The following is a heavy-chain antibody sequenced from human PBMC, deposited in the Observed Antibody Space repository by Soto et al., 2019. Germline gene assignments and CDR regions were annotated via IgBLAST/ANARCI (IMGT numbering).Heavy chain of an antibody. Sequence: QVQLVQSGAEVKKPGASVKVSCKTSGYTFTSYDINWVRQATGQGLEWMGWMNPNSGTTAYAQKFQGRVTMTRNTSISTASMELSSLSSADTAVYYCARERSSGAFDIWGQGTMVTVSS. CDR3: ARERSSGAFDI. D-gene: IGHD1-26*01. CDR1: GYTFTSYD. CDR2: MNPNSGTT. J-gene: IGHJ3*02. V-gene: IGHV1-8*01.